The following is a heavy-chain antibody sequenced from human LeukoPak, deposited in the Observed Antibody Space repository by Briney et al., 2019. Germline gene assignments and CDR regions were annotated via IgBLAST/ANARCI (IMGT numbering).Heavy chain of an antibody. CDR2: ISYDGSNK. J-gene: IGHJ3*02. D-gene: IGHD3-10*01. V-gene: IGHV3-30*04. CDR3: ARELGSGSYRARSSDAFDI. Sequence: GRSLRLSCAASGFTFSSYAMHWVRQAPGKGLEWVAVISYDGSNKYYADSVKGRFTISRDNSKNTPYLQMNSLRAEDTAVYYCARELGSGSYRARSSDAFDIWGQGTMVTVSS. CDR1: GFTFSSYA.